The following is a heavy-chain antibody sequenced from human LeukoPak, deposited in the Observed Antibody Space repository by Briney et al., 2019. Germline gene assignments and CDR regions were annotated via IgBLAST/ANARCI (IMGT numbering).Heavy chain of an antibody. CDR1: GFTFGSYD. J-gene: IGHJ4*02. V-gene: IGHV3-30*18. CDR2: MSNDGNNK. CDR3: AKEGYRYGYAIDY. Sequence: PGGSLRLSCAASGFTFGSYDMHWVRRTPGKGLEWVAGMSNDGNNKDYADSVKGRFTISRDNSKNTLYLQMNSLRAEDTAVYYCAKEGYRYGYAIDYWGQGTLVTVSS. D-gene: IGHD5-18*01.